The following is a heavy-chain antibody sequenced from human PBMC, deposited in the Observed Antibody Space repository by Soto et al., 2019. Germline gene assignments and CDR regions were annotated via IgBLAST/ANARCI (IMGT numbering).Heavy chain of an antibody. CDR2: INSDGSST. CDR1: GFTFSIYW. CDR3: ARDTLAPAAWYFDY. J-gene: IGHJ4*02. Sequence: EVQLVESGGGLVQPGGSLRLSCAASGFTFSIYWMHWVRQAPGKGLVWVSHINSDGSSTTYADSVKGRFTISRDNAKNKLYLQMNRLRAEDTAVYYCARDTLAPAAWYFDYWGQGTLVTVSS. D-gene: IGHD2-2*01. V-gene: IGHV3-74*01.